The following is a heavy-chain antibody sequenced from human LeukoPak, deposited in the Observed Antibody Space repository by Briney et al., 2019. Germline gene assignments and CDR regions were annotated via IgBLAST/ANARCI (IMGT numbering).Heavy chain of an antibody. V-gene: IGHV3-33*06. CDR1: GSTFSGYG. Sequence: GGSLRLSCAASGSTFSGYGMHWVRQAPDKGLEWVAVIWYDGNNKYYADSVKGRFTISRDNSKNTLYLQMNSLRAEDTAVYYCAKDWGYTTMVSYYFDYWGQGALVTVSS. CDR3: AKDWGYTTMVSYYFDY. D-gene: IGHD5-18*01. CDR2: IWYDGNNK. J-gene: IGHJ4*02.